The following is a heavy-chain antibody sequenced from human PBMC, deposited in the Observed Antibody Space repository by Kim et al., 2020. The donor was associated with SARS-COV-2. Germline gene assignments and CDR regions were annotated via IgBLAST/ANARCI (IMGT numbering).Heavy chain of an antibody. J-gene: IGHJ6*02. Sequence: GGSLRLSCAASGFTFSTYGMHWVRQVPGKGLVWVSHVNGDGSGTNYADSVKGRFTISRDNGNNMLYLQMNSLRAEDTAVYYCGRWNYAFDVWGQGTTVTV. D-gene: IGHD3-3*01. V-gene: IGHV3-74*01. CDR2: VNGDGSGT. CDR3: GRWNYAFDV. CDR1: GFTFSTYG.